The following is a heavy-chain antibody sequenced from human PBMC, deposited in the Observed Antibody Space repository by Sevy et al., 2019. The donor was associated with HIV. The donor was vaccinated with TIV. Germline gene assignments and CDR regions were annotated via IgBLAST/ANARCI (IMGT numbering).Heavy chain of an antibody. J-gene: IGHJ6*02. D-gene: IGHD3-3*01. CDR2: ISSSSSYI. CDR3: AREGRITIFGVALGGYGMDV. CDR1: GFTFSSYS. Sequence: GSLRLSCAASGFTFSSYSMNWVRQAPGKGLEWVSSISSSSSYIYYADSVKGRFTISRDNAKNPLYLQMNSLRAEDTAVYYCAREGRITIFGVALGGYGMDVWGQGTTVTVSS. V-gene: IGHV3-21*01.